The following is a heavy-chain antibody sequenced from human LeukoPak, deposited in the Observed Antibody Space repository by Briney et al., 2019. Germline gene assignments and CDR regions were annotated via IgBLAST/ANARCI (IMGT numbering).Heavy chain of an antibody. CDR2: ISGSGGST. D-gene: IGHD5-12*01. V-gene: IGHV3-23*01. J-gene: IGHJ6*02. CDR3: AKRIVATINYYYGMDV. CDR1: GFTFSSYA. Sequence: GGSLRLSCAASGFTFSSYAMSWVRQAPGKGLEWVSAISGSGGSTYYADSVKGRFTISRDNSKNTLYLQMNSLRAEDTAVYYCAKRIVATINYYYGMDVWGQGTPATVSS.